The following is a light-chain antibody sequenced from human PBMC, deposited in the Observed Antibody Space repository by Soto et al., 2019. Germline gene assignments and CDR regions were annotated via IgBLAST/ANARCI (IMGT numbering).Light chain of an antibody. CDR1: QSVLYSSNNKNY. Sequence: DIVMTQSPDSLAVSLGERATINCKSSQSVLYSSNNKNYLAWYQQKPGQPPKLLIYWASTRESGVPDRFSGGGSGTDFTLTISSLQAEDGAVYYCKQYYSTPRELTFGGGTKGEI. CDR3: KQYYSTPRELT. V-gene: IGKV4-1*01. J-gene: IGKJ4*01. CDR2: WAS.